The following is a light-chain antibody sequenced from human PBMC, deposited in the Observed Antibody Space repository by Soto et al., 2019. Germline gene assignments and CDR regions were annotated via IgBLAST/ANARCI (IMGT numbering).Light chain of an antibody. CDR3: QQYGDSPFT. J-gene: IGKJ3*01. V-gene: IGKV3-20*01. CDR1: QIVTINS. Sequence: EVVLTQSPGTLSLSPGERATLSCRASQIVTINSLAWYQQKPGQPPRLLIYAASTRASSIPDRFSGSGSGTDFTLTISRLQTEDFALYSCQQYGDSPFTFGTGTRVDVK. CDR2: AAS.